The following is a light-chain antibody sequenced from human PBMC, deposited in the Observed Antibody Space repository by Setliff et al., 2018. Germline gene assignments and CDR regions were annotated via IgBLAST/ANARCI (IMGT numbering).Light chain of an antibody. CDR3: GTWDSSLGAVL. J-gene: IGLJ2*01. CDR1: NSNIGNNY. Sequence: QSALAQPPSVSATPGQKVTISCSGSNSNIGNNYVSWYQHLPGTAPELLIYENNKRPSGIPDRFSGSKSGTSATLGITGLQTGDEADYYCGTWDSSLGAVLFGGGTK. V-gene: IGLV1-51*01. CDR2: ENN.